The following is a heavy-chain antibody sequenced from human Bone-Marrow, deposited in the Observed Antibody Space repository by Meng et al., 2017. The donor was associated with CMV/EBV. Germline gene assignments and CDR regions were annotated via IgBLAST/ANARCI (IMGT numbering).Heavy chain of an antibody. CDR1: GFSLSTSGMR. J-gene: IGHJ4*02. D-gene: IGHD6-19*01. CDR2: IDWDDDK. V-gene: IGHV2-70D*14. Sequence: SGPTLVKPTQTLTPTCTFSGFSLSTSGMRVSWIRQPPGKALEWLARIDWDDDKFYSTSLKTRLTISKDTSKNQVVLTMTNMDPVDTATYYCARDTGYSSGWPTFGYWGQGTLVTVSS. CDR3: ARDTGYSSGWPTFGY.